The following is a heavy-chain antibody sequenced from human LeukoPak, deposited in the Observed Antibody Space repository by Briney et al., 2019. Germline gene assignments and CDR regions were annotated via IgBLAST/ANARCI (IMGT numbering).Heavy chain of an antibody. CDR2: ISAYNGNT. CDR1: GYTFTSYG. Sequence: ASVKVSCKASGYTFTSYGIIWVRQAPGQGLEWMGWISAYNGNTNYAQKLQGRVTMTTDTSTSTSYMELRSLRSDDTAVYYCARVLGYSSGWYNDYWGQGTLVTVSS. CDR3: ARVLGYSSGWYNDY. J-gene: IGHJ4*02. D-gene: IGHD6-19*01. V-gene: IGHV1-18*01.